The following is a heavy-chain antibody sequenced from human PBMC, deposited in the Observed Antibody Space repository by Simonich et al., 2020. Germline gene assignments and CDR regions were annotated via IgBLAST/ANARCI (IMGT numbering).Heavy chain of an antibody. J-gene: IGHJ6*03. V-gene: IGHV1-2*02. D-gene: IGHD7-27*01. CDR2: VNPNSGGT. CDR3: ARGALTGDYYYMDV. Sequence: QVQLVQSGAEVKKPGASVKVSCKASGYTFTGYYIHWVRHAPGQGLEWMEWVNPNSGGTNYAQKFQGRVTMTRDTSISTAYMELSRLRSDDTAVYYCARGALTGDYYYMDVWGKGTTVTVSS. CDR1: GYTFTGYY.